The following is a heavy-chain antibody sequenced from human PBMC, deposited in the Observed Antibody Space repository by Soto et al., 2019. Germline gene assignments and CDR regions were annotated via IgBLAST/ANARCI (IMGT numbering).Heavy chain of an antibody. CDR2: ISAYNGNT. J-gene: IGHJ6*02. Sequence: ASVKVSCKASGYTFTSYGISWVRQAPGQGLEWMGWISAYNGNTNYAQKLQGRVTMTTDTSTSTAYMELRSLRSDDTAVCYCARIVGATRNYYYGMDVWGQGTTVTVSS. D-gene: IGHD1-26*01. CDR1: GYTFTSYG. CDR3: ARIVGATRNYYYGMDV. V-gene: IGHV1-18*01.